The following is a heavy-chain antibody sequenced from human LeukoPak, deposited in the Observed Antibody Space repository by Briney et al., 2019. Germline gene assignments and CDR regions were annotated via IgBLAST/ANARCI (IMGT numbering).Heavy chain of an antibody. CDR3: AKDPPYCSSTSCYTGDDY. D-gene: IGHD2-2*02. J-gene: IGHJ4*02. CDR2: ISXSGGST. V-gene: IGHV3-23*01. Sequence: AISXSGGSTYYADSVKGRFTISRDNSKNTLYLQMNSLRAEDTAVYYCAKDPPYCSSTSCYTGDDYWGQGTLVTVSS.